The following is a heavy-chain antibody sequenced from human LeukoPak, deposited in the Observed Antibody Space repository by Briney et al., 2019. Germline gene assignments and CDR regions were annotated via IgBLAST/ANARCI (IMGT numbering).Heavy chain of an antibody. CDR1: GFTFSSYA. CDR3: ANGGAPMGSSSWYGRWFDP. V-gene: IGHV3-23*01. CDR2: ISGSGGST. J-gene: IGHJ5*02. Sequence: PGGSLRLSCAASGFTFSSYAMSWVRQAPGKGLEWVSAISGSGGSTYYADSVKGRFTISRDNSKNTLYLQMNSLRAEDTAVYYCANGGAPMGSSSWYGRWFDPWGQGTLVTVSS. D-gene: IGHD6-13*01.